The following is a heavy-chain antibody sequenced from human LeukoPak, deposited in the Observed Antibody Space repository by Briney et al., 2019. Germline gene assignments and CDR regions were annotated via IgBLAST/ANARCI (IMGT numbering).Heavy chain of an antibody. V-gene: IGHV4-59*01. D-gene: IGHD3-3*01. CDR1: GGSISSYY. J-gene: IGHJ3*02. CDR3: ARAQVRSARAFDI. Sequence: SETLSLTCSVSGGSISSYYWSWMRQPPGKGREGIAYIDYSGSTNSNPSLKSRVTISVDTSKNQFSLKLSSVTAADTAVYYCARAQVRSARAFDIWGQGTMVTVSS. CDR2: IDYSGST.